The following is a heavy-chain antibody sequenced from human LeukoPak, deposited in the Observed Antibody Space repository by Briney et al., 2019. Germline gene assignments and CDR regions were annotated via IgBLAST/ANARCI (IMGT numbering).Heavy chain of an antibody. Sequence: GASVKVSCKASGYTFTGYYMHWGRQAPGQGLEWMGWIIPNSGDTDYAQKFQGRVTMTRDTSISTAYMELSGLTSDDTAVYYCARVIYGSGSYRFDYWGQGTLVTVSP. CDR1: GYTFTGYY. J-gene: IGHJ4*02. CDR2: IIPNSGDT. CDR3: ARVIYGSGSYRFDY. V-gene: IGHV1-2*02. D-gene: IGHD3-10*01.